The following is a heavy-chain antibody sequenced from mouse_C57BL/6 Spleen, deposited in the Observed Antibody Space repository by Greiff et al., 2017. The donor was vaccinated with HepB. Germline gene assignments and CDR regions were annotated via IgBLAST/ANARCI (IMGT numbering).Heavy chain of an antibody. D-gene: IGHD2-2*01. J-gene: IGHJ4*01. CDR3: ARGGYPYYAMDY. Sequence: QVHVKQPGAELVMPGASVKLSCKASGYTFTSYWMHWVKQRPGQGLEWIGEIDPSDSYTNYNQKFKGKSTLTVDKSSSTAYMQLSSLTSEDSAVYYCARGGYPYYAMDYWGQGTSVTVSS. CDR1: GYTFTSYW. CDR2: IDPSDSYT. V-gene: IGHV1-69*01.